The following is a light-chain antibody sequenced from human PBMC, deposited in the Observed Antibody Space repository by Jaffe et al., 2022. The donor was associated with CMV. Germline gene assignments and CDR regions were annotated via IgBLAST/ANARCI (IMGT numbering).Light chain of an antibody. CDR1: QSISRH. Sequence: EIVLTQSPATLSLSPGERATLSCRASQSISRHLAWYQHKPGQAPRLLIYDASNRATGIPARFSGSGSGTDFTLTISSLEPEDFAVYYCQQRSDWPPLTFGGGTKVDIK. CDR2: DAS. CDR3: QQRSDWPPLT. J-gene: IGKJ4*01. V-gene: IGKV3-11*01.